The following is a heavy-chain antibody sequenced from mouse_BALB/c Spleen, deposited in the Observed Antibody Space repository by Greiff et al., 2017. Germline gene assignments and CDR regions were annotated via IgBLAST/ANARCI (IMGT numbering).Heavy chain of an antibody. CDR1: GYSITSDYA. J-gene: IGHJ4*01. CDR3: ASYGKPMDY. D-gene: IGHD2-1*01. V-gene: IGHV3-2*02. CDR2: ISYSGST. Sequence: VQLKQSGPGLVKPSQSLSLTCTVSGYSITSDYAWYWIRQFPGNKLEWMGYISYSGSTSYNPSLKSRISITRDTSKNQFFLQLNSVTTEDTATYYCASYGKPMDYWGQGTSVTVSA.